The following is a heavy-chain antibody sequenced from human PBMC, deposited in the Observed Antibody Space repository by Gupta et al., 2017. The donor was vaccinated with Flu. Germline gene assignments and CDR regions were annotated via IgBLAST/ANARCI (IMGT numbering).Heavy chain of an antibody. D-gene: IGHD6-13*01. CDR2: INHSGGG. V-gene: IGHV4-34*02. J-gene: IGHJ4*02. CDR3: VRVGAAAGAFDF. Sequence: QVQLQQWGAGLLKPSETLSLTCAVYGGSFSAFYWSWIRQSPGKGLEWIGEINHSGGGNYNPSLKSRVTMSVDTSKNQFPLKLRSVTAADRAVYYCVRVGAAAGAFDFWGQGILVTVSS. CDR1: GGSFSAFY.